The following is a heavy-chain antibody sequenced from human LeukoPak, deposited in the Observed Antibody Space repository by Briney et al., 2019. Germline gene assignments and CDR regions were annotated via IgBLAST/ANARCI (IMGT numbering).Heavy chain of an antibody. CDR2: TNWNGGST. CDR1: GFTFDDYG. Sequence: PGGSLRLSCAASGFTFDDYGMSRVRQAPGKGLEWVSGTNWNGGSTGYADSVKGRLTISRDNAKNSLYLQMNSLRAEDTALYYCARGLQAFDIWGQGTMATVSS. J-gene: IGHJ3*02. V-gene: IGHV3-20*04. CDR3: ARGLQAFDI. D-gene: IGHD2-15*01.